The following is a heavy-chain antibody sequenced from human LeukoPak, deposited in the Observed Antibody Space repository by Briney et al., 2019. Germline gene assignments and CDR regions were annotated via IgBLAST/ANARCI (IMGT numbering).Heavy chain of an antibody. V-gene: IGHV3-9*03. CDR2: ISWNSGSI. D-gene: IGHD2-2*01. CDR1: GFTFDDCA. J-gene: IGHJ4*02. CDR3: AKGVCSSTSCFYNY. Sequence: PGRSLRLSCAASGFTFDDCAMHWVRHAPGKGLEWVSGISWNSGSIGYADSVKGRFTISRDNAKNSLYLQMNSLRAEDMALYYCAKGVCSSTSCFYNYWGQGTLVTVSS.